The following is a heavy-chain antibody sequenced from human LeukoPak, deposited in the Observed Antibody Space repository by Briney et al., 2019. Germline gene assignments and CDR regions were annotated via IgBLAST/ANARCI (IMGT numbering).Heavy chain of an antibody. CDR1: GYTFSRYT. J-gene: IGHJ4*02. D-gene: IGHD6-13*01. CDR2: IYPGNGDT. CDR3: VRDDGSTWLFDS. Sequence: ASVTVSCKASGYTFSRYTIHWVRQAPGQSLEWMGWIYPGNGDTEYSQNFQGRVTITRDTSASIVYVELSSLTSEDTAVYYCVRDDGSTWLFDSWGQGTLVTVSS. V-gene: IGHV1-3*01.